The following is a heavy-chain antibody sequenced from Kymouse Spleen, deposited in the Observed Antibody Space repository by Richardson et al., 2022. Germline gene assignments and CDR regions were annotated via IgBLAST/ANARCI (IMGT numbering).Heavy chain of an antibody. J-gene: IGHJ5*02. CDR1: GGSISSSSYY. V-gene: IGHV4-39*01. D-gene: IGHD5-18,IGHD5-18*01. Sequence: QLQLQESGPGLVKPSETLSLTCTVSGGSISSSSYYWGWIRQPPGKGLEWIGSIYYSGSTYYNPSLKSRVTISVDTSKNQFSLKLSSVTAADTAVYYCARRGYSYGWDWFDPWGQGTLVTVSS. CDR3: ARRGYSYGWDWFDP. CDR2: IYYSGST.